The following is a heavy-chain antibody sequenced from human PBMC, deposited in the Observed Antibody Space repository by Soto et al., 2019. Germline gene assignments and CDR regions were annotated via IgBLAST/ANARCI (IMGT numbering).Heavy chain of an antibody. CDR3: AKSYYGSGSYWEQGTYYYYGMDV. J-gene: IGHJ6*02. CDR2: ISGSGGST. CDR1: EFTIRSYA. Sequence: GGLMRHSCAASEFTIRSYAMSWVRQETGKGLEWVSAISGSGGSTYYADSVKGRFTISRDNSKNTLYLQMNSLRAEDTAVYYCAKSYYGSGSYWEQGTYYYYGMDVWGQGTTVSVSS. V-gene: IGHV3-23*01. D-gene: IGHD3-10*01.